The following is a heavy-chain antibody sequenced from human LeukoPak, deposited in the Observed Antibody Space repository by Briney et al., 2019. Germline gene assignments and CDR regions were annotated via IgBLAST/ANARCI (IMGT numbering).Heavy chain of an antibody. CDR1: GYTFTGYY. J-gene: IGHJ3*02. CDR2: INPNSGGT. V-gene: IGHV1-2*02. D-gene: IGHD4-23*01. CDR3: ASLAGGNSESGDAFDI. Sequence: ASVKVSCKASGYTFTGYYMHWVRQAPGQGLEWMGWINPNSGGTNYAQKFQGRVTMTRDTSISTAYMELSSLRSEDTAVYYCASLAGGNSESGDAFDIWGQGTMVTVSS.